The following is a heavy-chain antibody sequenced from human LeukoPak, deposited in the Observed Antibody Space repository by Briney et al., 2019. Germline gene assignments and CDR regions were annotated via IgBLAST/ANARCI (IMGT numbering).Heavy chain of an antibody. V-gene: IGHV4-59*01. D-gene: IGHD2-8*01. CDR1: GGSISSYY. Sequence: SETLSLTCTVSGGSISSYYWSWIRQPPGKGLEWIGYIYYSGSTNYNPSLKSRVTISVDTSKNQFSLKLSSVTAADTAVYYCARGDPNYWFDPWGQGTLVTVSS. J-gene: IGHJ5*02. CDR3: ARGDPNYWFDP. CDR2: IYYSGST.